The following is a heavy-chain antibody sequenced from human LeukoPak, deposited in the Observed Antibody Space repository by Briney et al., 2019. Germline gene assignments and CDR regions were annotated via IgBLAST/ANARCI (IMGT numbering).Heavy chain of an antibody. CDR2: IYYSGST. CDR3: ARDLRYGYSYFDY. D-gene: IGHD5-24*01. J-gene: IGHJ4*02. Sequence: PSETLSLTCTVSGGSISSGGYSWSWIRQHPGKGLEWIGYIYYSGSTNYNPSLKSRVTISVDTSKNQFSLKLSSVTAADTAVYYCARDLRYGYSYFDYWGQGTLVTVSS. V-gene: IGHV4-31*03. CDR1: GGSISSGGYS.